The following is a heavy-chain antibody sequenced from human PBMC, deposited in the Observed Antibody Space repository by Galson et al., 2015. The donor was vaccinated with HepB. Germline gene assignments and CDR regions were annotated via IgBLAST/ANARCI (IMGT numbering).Heavy chain of an antibody. CDR2: ISYDGTKK. CDR1: GFTFGSYA. D-gene: IGHD1-7*01. Sequence: SLRLSCAASGFTFGSYAMHWVRQAPGKGLEWVAVISYDGTKKYYADSVKGRFTISRDNSKSTLYLQMNSLTAEDTAVYHCATAEARITGTTRRGIGMDVWGQGTTVTVSS. CDR3: ATAEARITGTTRRGIGMDV. J-gene: IGHJ6*02. V-gene: IGHV3-30-3*01.